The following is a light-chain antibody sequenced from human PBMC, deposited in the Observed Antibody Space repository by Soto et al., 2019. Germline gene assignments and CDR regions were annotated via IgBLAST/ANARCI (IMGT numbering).Light chain of an antibody. CDR1: SSNIGAGYD. CDR2: RNT. J-gene: IGLJ3*02. CDR3: QSYDSSLSGSV. V-gene: IGLV1-40*01. Sequence: QSVLTQPPSVSGAPGQRVTISCTGSSSNIGAGYDVHWYQQLPGTAPKLLLYRNTNRPSAVPDRFSGSKSGTSAALAITGFPAEDESDYYCQSYDSSLSGSVFGGGTKLTVL.